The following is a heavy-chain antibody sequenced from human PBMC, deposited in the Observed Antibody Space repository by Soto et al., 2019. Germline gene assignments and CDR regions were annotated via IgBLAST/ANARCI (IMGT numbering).Heavy chain of an antibody. CDR1: GYTFTGYY. CDR3: ARREEFGEFHFDY. J-gene: IGHJ4*02. CDR2: INPNSGGT. V-gene: IGHV1-2*02. D-gene: IGHD3-10*01. Sequence: ASVKVSCKASGYTFTGYYMHWVRQAPGQGLEWMGWINPNSGGTNYAQKFQGRVTMTRDTSISTAYMELSRLRSDDTAVYYCARREEFGEFHFDYWGQGTLVTVSS.